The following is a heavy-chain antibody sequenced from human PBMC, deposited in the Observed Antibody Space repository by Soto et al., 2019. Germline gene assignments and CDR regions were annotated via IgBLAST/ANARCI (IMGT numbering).Heavy chain of an antibody. CDR3: AKAGVGGFRGWDTFNWFDS. V-gene: IGHV3-23*01. J-gene: IGHJ5*01. CDR1: GFIFRSYA. Sequence: GVSLRLSCAASGFIFRSYAMKWVRQAPGKGLERVSGISGSGDSTYYADAVKGRFTISRDNSKNTLFLQMNSLRDDDGAVYYCAKAGVGGFRGWDTFNWFDSWGQGILVTVSS. CDR2: ISGSGDST. D-gene: IGHD5-18*01.